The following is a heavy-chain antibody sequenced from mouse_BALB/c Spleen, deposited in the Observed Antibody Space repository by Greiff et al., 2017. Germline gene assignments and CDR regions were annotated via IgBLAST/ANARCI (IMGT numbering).Heavy chain of an antibody. CDR2: ISDGGSYT. V-gene: IGHV5-4*02. CDR3: ARDDGLDY. D-gene: IGHD2-3*01. Sequence: DVQLVESGGGLVKPGGSLKLSCAASGFTFSDYYMYWVRQTPEKRLEWVATISDGGSYTYYPDSVKGRFTISRDNAKNNLYLQMSSLKSEDTAMYYCARDDGLDYWGQGTTLTVSS. CDR1: GFTFSDYY. J-gene: IGHJ2*01.